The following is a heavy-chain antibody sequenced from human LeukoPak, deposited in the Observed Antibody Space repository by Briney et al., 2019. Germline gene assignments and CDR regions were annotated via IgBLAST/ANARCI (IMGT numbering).Heavy chain of an antibody. V-gene: IGHV3-64*01. J-gene: IGHJ3*01. CDR1: GFGFSSYV. CDR3: ASQDGFDL. CDR2: ISSNGGNT. Sequence: PGGSLRLSCTGSGFGFSSYVMYWVRQAPGKGLKYVSSISSNGGNTYYANSVKGRVTISRDNSKNTLYLQMDRLRAEDMAVYYCASQDGFDLGRQDTMVTVSS.